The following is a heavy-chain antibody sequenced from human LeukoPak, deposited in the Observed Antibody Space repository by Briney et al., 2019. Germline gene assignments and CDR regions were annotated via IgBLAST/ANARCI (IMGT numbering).Heavy chain of an antibody. J-gene: IGHJ6*02. CDR1: GGTFSSYA. Sequence: GASVKVSCKASGGTFSSYAISWVRQAPGQGLEWMGGIIPIFGTANYAQKFQGRVTITADESTSTAYMELSSLRSEDTAVYYCASPWGYADYYYYYGMDVWGQGTTVTVSS. V-gene: IGHV1-69*13. CDR2: IIPIFGTA. D-gene: IGHD3-16*01. CDR3: ASPWGYADYYYYYGMDV.